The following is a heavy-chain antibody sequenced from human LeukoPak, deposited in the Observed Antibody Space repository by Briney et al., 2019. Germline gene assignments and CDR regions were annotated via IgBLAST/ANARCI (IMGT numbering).Heavy chain of an antibody. CDR2: IYHSGST. Sequence: SETLSLTCTVSGYSISSGYYWGWIRQPPGKGLEWIGSIYHSGSTYYNPSLKSRVTISVDTSKNQFSLKLSSVTAADTAVYYCARHGYYYDSSGRGYWFDPWGQGTLVTVSS. J-gene: IGHJ5*02. CDR1: GYSISSGYY. V-gene: IGHV4-38-2*02. D-gene: IGHD3-22*01. CDR3: ARHGYYYDSSGRGYWFDP.